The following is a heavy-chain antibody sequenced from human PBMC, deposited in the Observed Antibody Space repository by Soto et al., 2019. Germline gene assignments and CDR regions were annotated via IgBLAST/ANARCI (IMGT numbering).Heavy chain of an antibody. D-gene: IGHD3-3*01. CDR3: ARGPPTIFGVVIIERGWFDP. V-gene: IGHV4-34*01. CDR1: GGSFMGYY. CDR2: INHSGST. Sequence: PSGTLSLTCAVYGGSFMGYYWSGIRQPPGKGLEWIGEINHSGSTNYNPSLKSRVTISVDTSKNQFSLKLSSVTAADTAVYYCARGPPTIFGVVIIERGWFDPWGQGTLVTVSS. J-gene: IGHJ5*02.